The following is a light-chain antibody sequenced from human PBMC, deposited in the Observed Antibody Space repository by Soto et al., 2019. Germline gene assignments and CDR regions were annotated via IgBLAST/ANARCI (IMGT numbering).Light chain of an antibody. CDR1: PSVTNF. Sequence: IVLTQSPATLSLSPWERATLSCRASPSVTNFLAWYQQKPGQAPRLLIYGAFNRATGIPARFSGSGSGTDFTLTISSLEPEDSAIYYCQQRNIWPPVTLGQGTRLEIK. V-gene: IGKV3-11*01. CDR3: QQRNIWPPVT. J-gene: IGKJ5*01. CDR2: GAF.